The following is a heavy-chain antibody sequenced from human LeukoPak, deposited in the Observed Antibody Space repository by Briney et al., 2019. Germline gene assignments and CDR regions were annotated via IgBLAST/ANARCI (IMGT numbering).Heavy chain of an antibody. J-gene: IGHJ6*02. CDR2: INPYSGGA. D-gene: IGHD2-2*01. CDR3: ARDLCRSTSYYYYYGMDV. V-gene: IGHV1-2*02. Sequence: ASVKVSCKTSGDSFTSYYIHWVRQAPGQGLEWMGWINPYSGGADFAQTFQGRATLTSDTSISTAYMELSGLRSDDTAVYYCARDLCRSTSYYYYYGMDVWGQGTTVTVSS. CDR1: GDSFTSYY.